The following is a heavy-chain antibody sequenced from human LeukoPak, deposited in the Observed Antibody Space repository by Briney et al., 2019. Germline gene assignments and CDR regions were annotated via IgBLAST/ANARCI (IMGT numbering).Heavy chain of an antibody. J-gene: IGHJ5*02. Sequence: SGGSLRLSCADSGFTFRNYAVHWVRQAPGKGLEWVAVISYDGTKKYYADSVKGRFTISRDNSINTIYLQMNGLRDEDTAVYDCARDGKRYSEWPNNWFDPWGQGTLVTVSS. CDR3: ARDGKRYSEWPNNWFDP. CDR2: ISYDGTKK. CDR1: GFTFRNYA. D-gene: IGHD3-9*01. V-gene: IGHV3-30-3*01.